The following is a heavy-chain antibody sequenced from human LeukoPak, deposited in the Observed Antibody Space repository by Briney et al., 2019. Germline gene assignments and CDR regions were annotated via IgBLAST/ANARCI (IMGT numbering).Heavy chain of an antibody. V-gene: IGHV3-23*01. CDR3: AARRGYYHYMGV. CDR2: ISSTGSNT. D-gene: IGHD3-3*01. CDR1: GFTFSGYA. Sequence: PGGSLRLSCATSGFTFSGYAVAWVRQAPGKGLEWVSSISSTGSNTYYADSVKGRFTISRDNSKNTLSLQMNTLTGEDAAVYYCAARRGYYHYMGVWGKGTTVTVSS. J-gene: IGHJ6*03.